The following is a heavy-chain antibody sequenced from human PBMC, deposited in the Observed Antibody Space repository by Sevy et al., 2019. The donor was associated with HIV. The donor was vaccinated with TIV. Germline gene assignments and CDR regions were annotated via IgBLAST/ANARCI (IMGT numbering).Heavy chain of an antibody. D-gene: IGHD1-26*01. Sequence: GGSLRLSCVASGFTFSNYWMSWVRQAPGKGLEWVANIKRDGSEKYYVASVKGRFTISRDNDKTSLYLQMNSLRDEDTAVYYCARDCNSATCLWGLDVWGPGTTVIVSS. V-gene: IGHV3-7*03. CDR1: GFTFSNYW. J-gene: IGHJ6*02. CDR2: IKRDGSEK. CDR3: ARDCNSATCLWGLDV.